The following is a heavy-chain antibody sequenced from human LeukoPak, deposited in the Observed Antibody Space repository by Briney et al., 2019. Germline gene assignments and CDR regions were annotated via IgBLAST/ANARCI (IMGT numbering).Heavy chain of an antibody. CDR1: GYSFTTYW. J-gene: IGHJ5*02. V-gene: IGHV5-10-1*01. Sequence: GESLKISCKASGYSFTTYWINWVRQMPGKGLEWMGRIDHSDSYTNYSPSFEGHVTISADKSIITAYLRWSSLKASDTAMYYCARQRGANWFDPWGQGTRVTVSS. CDR3: ARQRGANWFDP. CDR2: IDHSDSYT.